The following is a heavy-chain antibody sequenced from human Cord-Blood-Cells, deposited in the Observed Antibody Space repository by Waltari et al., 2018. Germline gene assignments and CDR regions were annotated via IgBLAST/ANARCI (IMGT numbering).Heavy chain of an antibody. J-gene: IGHJ2*01. CDR3: AREEGRRSRYFDL. CDR1: GFTFSSYA. CDR2: ISYDGSNK. D-gene: IGHD2-15*01. V-gene: IGHV3-30*04. Sequence: VESGGGVVQPGRSLRLSCAASGFTFSSYAMHWVRPAPGKGLEWVAVISYDGSNKYYADSVKGRFTISRDNSKNTLYLQMNSLRAEDTAVYYCAREEGRRSRYFDLWGRGTLVTVSS.